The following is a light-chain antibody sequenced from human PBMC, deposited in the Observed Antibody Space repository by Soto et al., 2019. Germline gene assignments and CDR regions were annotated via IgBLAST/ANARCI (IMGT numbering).Light chain of an antibody. CDR2: DVS. V-gene: IGKV1-5*01. CDR1: QSISGW. Sequence: DIQMTQSPSTLSASVGDRVTITCRASQSISGWLAWFQQKPGKAPKLLIYDVSSLQSGVPSRFSGSGSGTQFTLTISSLQPDDFAVYYCQQYYNWPRTFGQGTKVEI. CDR3: QQYYNWPRT. J-gene: IGKJ1*01.